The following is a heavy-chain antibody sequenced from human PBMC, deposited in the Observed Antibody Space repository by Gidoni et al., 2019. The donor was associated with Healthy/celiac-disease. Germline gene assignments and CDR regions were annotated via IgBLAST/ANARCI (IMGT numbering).Heavy chain of an antibody. CDR1: GFTFSSYA. V-gene: IGHV3-30-3*01. J-gene: IGHJ6*03. CDR2: ISYDGSNK. Sequence: QVQLVASGGGVVQPGRSLRLSCAASGFTFSSYAMHWVRQAPGKGLEWVAVISYDGSNKYYADSVKGRFTISRDNSKNTLYLQMNSLRAEDTAVYYCAKIMAAGTGYMDVWGKGTTVTVSS. CDR3: AKIMAAGTGYMDV. D-gene: IGHD6-13*01.